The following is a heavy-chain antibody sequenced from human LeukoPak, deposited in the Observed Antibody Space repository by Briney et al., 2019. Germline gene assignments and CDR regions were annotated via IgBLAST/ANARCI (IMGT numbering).Heavy chain of an antibody. CDR1: GGSISSYY. CDR2: IYYSGST. CDR3: ARAGYYYGSGRKYNWFDP. Sequence: SETLSLTCTVSGGSISSYYWSWIRQPPGKGLEWIGYIYYSGSTNYNPSLKSRVTISVDTSKNQFSLKLSSVTAADTAVYYCARAGYYYGSGRKYNWFDPWGQGTLVTVSS. J-gene: IGHJ5*02. V-gene: IGHV4-59*01. D-gene: IGHD3-10*01.